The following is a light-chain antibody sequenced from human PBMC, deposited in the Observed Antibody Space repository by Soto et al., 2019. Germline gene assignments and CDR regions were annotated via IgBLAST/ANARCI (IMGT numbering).Light chain of an antibody. J-gene: IGKJ1*01. Sequence: ETLMTQSPATLSVSPGERATLSCRASQSVNNNLAWYQQKLGQAPRVLIYEASTRVTGIPDRFSGSGSGTDFTLTISRLEPEDFAVYYCQQYGSSPPTFGQGTKVDIK. CDR1: QSVNNN. CDR2: EAS. CDR3: QQYGSSPPT. V-gene: IGKV3-20*01.